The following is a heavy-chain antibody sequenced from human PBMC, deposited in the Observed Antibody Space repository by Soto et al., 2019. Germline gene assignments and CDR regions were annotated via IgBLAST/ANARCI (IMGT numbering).Heavy chain of an antibody. CDR2: ISYDGSNK. J-gene: IGHJ4*02. Sequence: SLRLSCPPPGFTFSSYGMHWGRQAPGKGLEWVAVISYDGSNKYYADSVKGRFTISRDNSKNTLYLQMNSLRAEDTAVYYCAKERIAVAGPFDYWGQGTLVTVSS. CDR3: AKERIAVAGPFDY. V-gene: IGHV3-30*18. D-gene: IGHD6-19*01. CDR1: GFTFSSYG.